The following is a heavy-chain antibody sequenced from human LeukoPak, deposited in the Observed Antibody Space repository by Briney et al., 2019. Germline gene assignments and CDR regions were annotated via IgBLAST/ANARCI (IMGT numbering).Heavy chain of an antibody. Sequence: GGSLRLSCAASGFTFSSYGMHWVRQAPGKGLEWVAFIRYDGSNKYYADSVKGRFTISRDNSKNTLYLQMNSLRAEDTAVYYCASQHDFWSGYYQNAFDIWGQGAMVTVSS. J-gene: IGHJ3*02. CDR1: GFTFSSYG. V-gene: IGHV3-30*02. D-gene: IGHD3-3*01. CDR3: ASQHDFWSGYYQNAFDI. CDR2: IRYDGSNK.